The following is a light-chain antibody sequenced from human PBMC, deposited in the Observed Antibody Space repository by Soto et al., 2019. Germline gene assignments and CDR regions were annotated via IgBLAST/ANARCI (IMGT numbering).Light chain of an antibody. J-gene: IGKJ1*01. CDR2: GAS. CDR3: QQYGSSPWT. V-gene: IGKV3-20*01. CDR1: QSVSSNY. Sequence: EIVLTQSPDTLSLSPGERATLSCRASQSVSSNYLAWHQQRPGQAPRLLIYGASTRATGIPDRFSGSESGTDFTLTISRLEPEDFAVYYCQQYGSSPWTFGQGTKVDIK.